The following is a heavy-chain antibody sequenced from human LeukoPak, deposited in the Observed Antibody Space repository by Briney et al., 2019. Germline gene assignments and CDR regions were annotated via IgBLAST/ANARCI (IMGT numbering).Heavy chain of an antibody. D-gene: IGHD3-16*01. CDR3: TTRSQLISFDY. V-gene: IGHV3-7*03. J-gene: IGHJ4*02. CDR2: IKQDGSEK. CDR1: GFTFSSYW. Sequence: GGSLRLSCAASGFTFSSYWMSWVRQAPGKGLEWVANIKQDGSEKYYVDSVKGRFTISRDNAKNSPYLQMNSLRAEDTAVYYCTTRSQLISFDYWGQGTLVTVSS.